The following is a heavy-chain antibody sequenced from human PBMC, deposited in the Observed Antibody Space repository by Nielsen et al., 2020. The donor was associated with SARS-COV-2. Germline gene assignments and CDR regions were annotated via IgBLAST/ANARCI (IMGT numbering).Heavy chain of an antibody. Sequence: GESLKISCAASGISITSYWMNWVRQVPGKGLEWVASIKEDGSERYFVDSVKGRFTISRDNAKNSLYLRMNSLRAEDTAVYYCAKERIVVVILGNLGYFDLWGRGTLVTVSS. V-gene: IGHV3-7*05. CDR1: GISITSYW. CDR2: IKEDGSER. D-gene: IGHD3-22*01. CDR3: AKERIVVVILGNLGYFDL. J-gene: IGHJ2*01.